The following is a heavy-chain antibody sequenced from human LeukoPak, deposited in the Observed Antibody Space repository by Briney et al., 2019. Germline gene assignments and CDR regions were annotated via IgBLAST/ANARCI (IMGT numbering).Heavy chain of an antibody. CDR1: GYSFTNYW. Sequence: GESLKISCKGSGYSFTNYWIGWVRQMPGKGLNWMGIIYPGDSDARYSPSFQGQVTIPADKSSSTAYLQWSSLKASDTAMYYCARRRDLYSGSYYPFDYWGQGTLVTVSS. J-gene: IGHJ4*02. CDR2: IYPGDSDA. CDR3: ARRRDLYSGSYYPFDY. D-gene: IGHD1-26*01. V-gene: IGHV5-51*01.